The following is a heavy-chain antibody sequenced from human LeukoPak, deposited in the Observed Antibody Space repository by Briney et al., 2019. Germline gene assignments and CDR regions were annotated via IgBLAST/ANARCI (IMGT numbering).Heavy chain of an antibody. CDR2: IYYSGST. D-gene: IGHD3-9*01. V-gene: IGHV4-39*01. CDR1: GGSISSSSYS. J-gene: IGHJ4*02. CDR3: ARGQLRYFDWLPHRPFDY. Sequence: SETLSLTCTVSGGSISSSSYSWGWLRQPPGKGLEWIGSIYYSGSTYYNPSLKSRVTISVDTSKNQFSLKLSSVTAADTAVYYCARGQLRYFDWLPHRPFDYWGQGTLVTVSS.